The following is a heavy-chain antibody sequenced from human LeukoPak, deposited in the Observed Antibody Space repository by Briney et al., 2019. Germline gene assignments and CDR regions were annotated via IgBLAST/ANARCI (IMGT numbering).Heavy chain of an antibody. Sequence: GSLRLSCAASGFTFSSYAMSWVRQAPGEGLEWVSAISGSGGSTYYADSVKGRFTISRDNSKNTLYPQMNSLRAEDTAVYYCAKLVVVPAAMHYWGQGTLVTVSS. J-gene: IGHJ4*02. CDR3: AKLVVVPAAMHY. V-gene: IGHV3-23*01. D-gene: IGHD2-2*01. CDR2: ISGSGGST. CDR1: GFTFSSYA.